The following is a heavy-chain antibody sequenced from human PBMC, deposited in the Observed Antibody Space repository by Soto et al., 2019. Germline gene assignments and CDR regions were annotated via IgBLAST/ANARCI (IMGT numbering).Heavy chain of an antibody. CDR3: ARDSIFYYFDY. J-gene: IGHJ4*02. D-gene: IGHD3-3*02. CDR1: GYTFTSYA. CDR2: INASNGNT. Sequence: ASVKVSCKASGYTFTSYAMHWVRQAPGQRLEWMGWINASNGNTKYAQKFQGRVTITADKSTSTAYMELSSLRSEDTAVYYCARDSIFYYFDYWGQGTLVTVSS. V-gene: IGHV1-3*01.